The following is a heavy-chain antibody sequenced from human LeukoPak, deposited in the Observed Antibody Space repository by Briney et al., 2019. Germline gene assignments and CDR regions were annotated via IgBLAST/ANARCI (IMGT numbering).Heavy chain of an antibody. CDR3: AKISYDYIWGSYRYMDV. CDR2: ISGSGCST. CDR1: GLTFSSYA. J-gene: IGHJ6*03. Sequence: LPGGSLRLSCAASGLTFSSYAMSWVRQAPGKGLEWVSAISGSGCSTYYADSVKGRFTISRDNSKNTLYLQMNSLRAEATAVYYCAKISYDYIWGSYRYMDVWGKGTTVTVSS. D-gene: IGHD3-16*01. V-gene: IGHV3-23*01.